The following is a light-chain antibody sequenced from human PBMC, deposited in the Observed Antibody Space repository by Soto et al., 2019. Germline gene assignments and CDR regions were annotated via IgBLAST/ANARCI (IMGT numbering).Light chain of an antibody. J-gene: IGLJ2*01. CDR1: SSDVGSYNL. Sequence: QSVLTQPASVSGSPGQSITISCTGTSSDVGSYNLVSWYQQHPGKAPKLMIYEGSKRPSGVSNRFSGSKSGNTASLTISGLQAEDEADYYCCSYAAGSTWVFGGGTKLTVL. CDR3: CSYAAGSTWV. CDR2: EGS. V-gene: IGLV2-23*01.